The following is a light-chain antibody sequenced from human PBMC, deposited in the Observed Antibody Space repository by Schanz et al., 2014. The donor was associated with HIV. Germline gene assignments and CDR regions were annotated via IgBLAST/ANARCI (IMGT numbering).Light chain of an antibody. Sequence: QSVLTQPASVSGSPGQSITISCTGTSSDVGGYKYVSWYQQYPGKAPKLMIYEVTKRPSGVPDRFSGSKSGSTASLTVSGLQPEDEADYYCSSFAGSNIPWVFGGGTKLTVL. J-gene: IGLJ3*02. V-gene: IGLV2-8*01. CDR2: EVT. CDR1: SSDVGGYKY. CDR3: SSFAGSNIPWV.